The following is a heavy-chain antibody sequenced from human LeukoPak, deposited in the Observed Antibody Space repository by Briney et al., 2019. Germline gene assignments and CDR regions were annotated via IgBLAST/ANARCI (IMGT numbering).Heavy chain of an antibody. D-gene: IGHD3-16*01. Sequence: GGSLRLSCVASGISFSNYGMHWVRQAPGKGLEWVAGIWYDGSNKNYVDSAKGRFTISRDNSKNTLFLDMNSLRIEDTGVYFCTKRVVPAGSSGGDHYALDVWGQGTTVTVSS. V-gene: IGHV3-33*06. J-gene: IGHJ6*02. CDR1: GISFSNYG. CDR3: TKRVVPAGSSGGDHYALDV. CDR2: IWYDGSNK.